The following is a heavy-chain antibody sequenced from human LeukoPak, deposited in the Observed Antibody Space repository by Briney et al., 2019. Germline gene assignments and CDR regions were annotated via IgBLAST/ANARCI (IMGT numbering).Heavy chain of an antibody. CDR1: GFTFSSYA. D-gene: IGHD3-10*01. Sequence: HPGGSLRLSCAASGFTFSSYAMSWVRQAPGKGLEWVSAISGSGGNTYYTDSVRGRLTISRDNSKNTLHLQMNSLRVEGTAVYYCARPFYYGSGSPDIWGQGTMVTVSS. J-gene: IGHJ3*02. V-gene: IGHV3-23*01. CDR3: ARPFYYGSGSPDI. CDR2: ISGSGGNT.